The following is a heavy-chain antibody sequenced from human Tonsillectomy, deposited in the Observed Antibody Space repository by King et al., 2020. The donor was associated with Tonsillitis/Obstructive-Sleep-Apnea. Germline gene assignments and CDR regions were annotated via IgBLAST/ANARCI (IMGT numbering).Heavy chain of an antibody. Sequence: VQLVESGGGLVKPGGSLRLSCAASGFTFSNAWMSWVRQAPGKGLEWVGRIKSKTDGGTTDYAAPVKGRFTISRDDSKNTLYLQMNILKTEDTAVYYCTTGYCTNGVCYSPDYWGQGTLVTVSS. D-gene: IGHD2-8*01. V-gene: IGHV3-15*01. CDR1: GFTFSNAW. CDR2: IKSKTDGGTT. CDR3: TTGYCTNGVCYSPDY. J-gene: IGHJ4*02.